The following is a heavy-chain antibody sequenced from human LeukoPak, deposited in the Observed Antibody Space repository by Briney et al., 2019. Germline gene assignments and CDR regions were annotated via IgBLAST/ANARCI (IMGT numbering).Heavy chain of an antibody. CDR1: GFTFSNYA. J-gene: IGHJ4*02. V-gene: IGHV3-23*01. CDR2: ITGSGGNT. D-gene: IGHD3-9*01. CDR3: AKWGDYDVLTGYYVSDY. Sequence: PGASLLLSCAASGFTFSNYAMSWVRQAPGKGLEWVSAITGSGGNTYYADSVKGRFTISRDNSKNTVFLQMNSQRAEDTAVYYCAKWGDYDVLTGYYVSDYWGQGTLVTVSS.